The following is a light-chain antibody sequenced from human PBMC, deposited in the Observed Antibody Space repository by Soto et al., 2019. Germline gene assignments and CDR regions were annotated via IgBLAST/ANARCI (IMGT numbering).Light chain of an antibody. CDR3: QQYSDFLIS. CDR2: DAS. CDR1: QGVRDW. V-gene: IGKV1-12*01. J-gene: IGKJ3*01. Sequence: DIQMTQSPSSVSASVGDRVTITCRASQGVRDWVAWYQQKPGKAPSLLIYDASSLEGGVPSRFSGTGFGTEFTLTITNLQPADFATYYCQQYSDFLISFGPGTKVDIK.